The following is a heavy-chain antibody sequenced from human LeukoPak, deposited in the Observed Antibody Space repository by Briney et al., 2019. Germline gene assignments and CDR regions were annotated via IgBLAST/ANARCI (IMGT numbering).Heavy chain of an antibody. CDR3: ARAVVVRNRRYYYYYYMDV. Sequence: SETLSLTCTVSGGPISSTSYYWGWICQPPGKGLEWVGSLYYSGSSYYNPSLKSRVTISVDTSKNQFSLKLGSVTAADTAVYYCARAVVVRNRRYYYYYYMDVWGKGTTVIVSS. V-gene: IGHV4-39*07. D-gene: IGHD2-15*01. CDR1: GGPISSTSYY. J-gene: IGHJ6*03. CDR2: LYYSGSS.